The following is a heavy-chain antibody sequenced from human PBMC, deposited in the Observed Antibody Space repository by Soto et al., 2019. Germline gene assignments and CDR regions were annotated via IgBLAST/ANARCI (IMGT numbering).Heavy chain of an antibody. CDR2: IYWYDDK. J-gene: IGHJ6*02. CDR1: GFSLSTGGVG. CDR3: THSRCGGDCLQSYSSHYYYGMDV. D-gene: IGHD2-21*02. V-gene: IGHV2-5*01. Sequence: QITLMESGPTLVKPTQTLTLTCTFSGFSLSTGGVGVGWIRQPPGKALEWLALIYWYDDKRYSPSLRSRLTITKDTSKNQVVLTMTNMDPVDTATYYCTHSRCGGDCLQSYSSHYYYGMDVWGQGTTVTVSS.